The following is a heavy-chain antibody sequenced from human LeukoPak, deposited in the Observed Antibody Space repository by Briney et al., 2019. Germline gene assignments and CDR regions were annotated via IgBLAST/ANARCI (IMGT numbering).Heavy chain of an antibody. D-gene: IGHD3-22*01. CDR3: TRPYYYDSSGSPDY. CDR2: IYHSGST. CDR1: GYSISSGYY. V-gene: IGHV4-38-2*02. J-gene: IGHJ4*02. Sequence: PSETLSLTRTVSGYSISSGYYWGWIRQPPGKGLEWIGNIYHSGSTYYNPSLKSRVTISVDTSKNQFSLKLSSVTAADTAVYYCTRPYYYDSSGSPDYRGQGTLVTVSS.